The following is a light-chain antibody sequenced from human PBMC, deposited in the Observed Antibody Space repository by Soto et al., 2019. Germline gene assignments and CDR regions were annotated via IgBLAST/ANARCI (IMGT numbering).Light chain of an antibody. J-gene: IGKJ4*01. V-gene: IGKV1-27*01. CDR1: QGIAPY. CDR3: QKYNSAPLT. Sequence: DVQMTQSPSSLSAFVGVRVTITCRASQGIAPYLAWFQQKPGKVPKLLIYATSTLQSGVPSRFSGSGSGTDFTLTISSLQPEDVGTYYCQKYNSAPLTFGGGTKVEIK. CDR2: ATS.